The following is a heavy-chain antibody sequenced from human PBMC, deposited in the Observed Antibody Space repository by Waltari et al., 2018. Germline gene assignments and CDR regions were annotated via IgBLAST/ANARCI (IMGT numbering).Heavy chain of an antibody. D-gene: IGHD5-12*01. Sequence: QVQLQESGPGLVKPSQTLSLTCTVSGGSISSGDYYWSWIRQPPGKGLEWIGYIYDSGSTYYNPSLKSRVTISVDTSKNQFSLKLSSVTAADTAVYYCARSEMATIAPPSDAFDIWGQGTMVTVSS. V-gene: IGHV4-30-4*08. J-gene: IGHJ3*02. CDR3: ARSEMATIAPPSDAFDI. CDR1: GGSISSGDYY. CDR2: IYDSGST.